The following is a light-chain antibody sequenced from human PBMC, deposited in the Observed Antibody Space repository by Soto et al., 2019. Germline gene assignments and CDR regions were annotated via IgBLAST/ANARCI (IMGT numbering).Light chain of an antibody. CDR1: QSVGRN. CDR2: DAS. CDR3: QQRSNWPPT. Sequence: EIVMTQSPATLSVSPGERATLSCRASQSVGRNLAWYQQKPGQAPRLLIYDASNRATGIPARFSGGGSGTDFTLTISSLEPEDFAVYYCQQRSNWPPTFGQGTKVDIK. V-gene: IGKV3-11*01. J-gene: IGKJ1*01.